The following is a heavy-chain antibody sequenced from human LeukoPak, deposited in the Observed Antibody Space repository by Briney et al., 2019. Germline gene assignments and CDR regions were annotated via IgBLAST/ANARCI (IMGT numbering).Heavy chain of an antibody. CDR1: GFTFSSYS. Sequence: GGSLRLSCAASGFTFSSYSMNWVRQAPGKGLEWVSSISSSSYIYYADSVKGRFTISRDNAKNSLYLQMNSLRAEDTAVYYCAREEYYYDSSGYPNWFDPWGQGTLVTVSS. CDR2: ISSSSYI. CDR3: AREEYYYDSSGYPNWFDP. D-gene: IGHD3-22*01. V-gene: IGHV3-21*01. J-gene: IGHJ5*02.